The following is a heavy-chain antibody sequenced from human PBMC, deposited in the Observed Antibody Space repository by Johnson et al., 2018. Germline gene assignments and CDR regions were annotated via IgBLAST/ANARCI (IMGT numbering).Heavy chain of an antibody. V-gene: IGHV3-23*04. CDR2: ISGSGGST. Sequence: EVQLVESGGGLVQPGRSLRLSCAASGFTFSSYAMSWVRQAPGKGLEWVSAISGSGGSTYYADPVKGRFPISRDNSKNTLYLQMNSLRAEDTAVYYCAKGGGPWDSSSWTRLMDVWGKGTTVTVSS. J-gene: IGHJ6*04. CDR1: GFTFSSYA. CDR3: AKGGGPWDSSSWTRLMDV. D-gene: IGHD6-13*01.